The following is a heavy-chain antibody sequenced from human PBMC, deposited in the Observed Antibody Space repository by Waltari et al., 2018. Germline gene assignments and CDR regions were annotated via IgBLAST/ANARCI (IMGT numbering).Heavy chain of an antibody. D-gene: IGHD6-13*01. J-gene: IGHJ4*02. CDR1: GYSITTGYY. V-gene: IGHV4-38-2*02. CDR3: ARAPMSGAATGTFDF. Sequence: QVPLQESGPGLVKPSVTLSLTCTVSGYSITTGYYWGCIPHPPGKGLKWIGSIYHSGNTYYNPSLKGRLTISVDTSKNQFSLRLSSVTAADTAVYYCARAPMSGAATGTFDFWGLGSLVTVSP. CDR2: IYHSGNT.